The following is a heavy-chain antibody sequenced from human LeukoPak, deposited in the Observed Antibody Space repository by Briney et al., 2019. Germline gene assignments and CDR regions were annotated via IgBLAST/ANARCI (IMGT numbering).Heavy chain of an antibody. V-gene: IGHV4-34*01. J-gene: IGHJ6*03. D-gene: IGHD3-10*01. CDR1: GGSFSGYY. CDR2: INHSGST. Sequence: SETLSLTCAVYGGSFSGYYWSWIRQPPGKGLEWIGEINHSGSTNYNPSLKTRVTISVDRSKNQFSLKVSSVTAADTAVYYCARARFGYYYDSGSYYYYYMDVWGKGTTVTISS. CDR3: ARARFGYYYDSGSYYYYYMDV.